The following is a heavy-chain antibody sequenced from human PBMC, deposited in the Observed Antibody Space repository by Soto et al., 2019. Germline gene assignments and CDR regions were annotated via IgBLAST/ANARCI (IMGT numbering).Heavy chain of an antibody. J-gene: IGHJ4*02. Sequence: QVQLVQSGAEVKRPGASVKVSCKASGYTLTDNYMHWVREAPGQGLEWMGWINPNGGTNYAQKVQGRVTMTRDTSISTAYMELSRLRSDDTAVYYCARSLTTLTTLLDYWGQGTLVTVSS. CDR3: ARSLTTLTTLLDY. V-gene: IGHV1-2*02. D-gene: IGHD4-17*01. CDR2: INPNGGT. CDR1: GYTLTDNY.